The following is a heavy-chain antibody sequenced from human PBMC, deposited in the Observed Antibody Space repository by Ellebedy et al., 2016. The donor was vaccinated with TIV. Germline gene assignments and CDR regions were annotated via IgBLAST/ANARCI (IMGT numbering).Heavy chain of an antibody. D-gene: IGHD3-9*01. CDR1: GFTFSQYA. V-gene: IGHV3-30-3*01. CDR2: ISYDGGINK. Sequence: GESLKISCAASGFTFSQYAMHWVRQAPGKGLDWVALISYDGGINKYYSDSVKGRFTISRDNSKNTLYLQMNSLRAEDTAVYYCARELTGYYVGYWGQGTLVTVSS. CDR3: ARELTGYYVGY. J-gene: IGHJ4*02.